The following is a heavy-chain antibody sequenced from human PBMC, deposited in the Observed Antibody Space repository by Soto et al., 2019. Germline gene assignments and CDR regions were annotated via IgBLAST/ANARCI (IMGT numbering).Heavy chain of an antibody. CDR1: EYIFTNYW. J-gene: IGHJ3*02. V-gene: IGHV5-51*01. D-gene: IGHD3-22*01. CDR2: IYPGNSET. CDR3: ARRPDSTGFPFDI. Sequence: GESLRISCKGSEYIFTNYWIGWVRHISGKGLEWMGTIYPGNSETTYSPSFQGQVTISADNSINTAYLQWASLKASDTAMYYCARRPDSTGFPFDIWGQGTMVTVSS.